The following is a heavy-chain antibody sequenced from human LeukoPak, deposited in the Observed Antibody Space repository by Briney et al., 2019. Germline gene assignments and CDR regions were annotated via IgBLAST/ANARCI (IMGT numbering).Heavy chain of an antibody. J-gene: IGHJ4*02. D-gene: IGHD5-24*01. Sequence: GGSLRLSCAASGFTFNKVWMRWVRQAAGKGGEWVGRMKRKTDRGTTEYSAPAKGGFTVQKEDPKNTPYLQMNSLQHEDTAVYYCRMEKYEMDYWGQGTLVTVSS. CDR3: RMEKYEMDY. CDR2: MKRKTDRGTT. CDR1: GFTFNKVW. V-gene: IGHV3-15*01.